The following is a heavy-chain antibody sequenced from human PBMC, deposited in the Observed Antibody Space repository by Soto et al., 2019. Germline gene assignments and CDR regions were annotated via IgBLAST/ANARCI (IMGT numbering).Heavy chain of an antibody. CDR3: ARVGITGTTFRGFDY. CDR1: GFTFGSYG. V-gene: IGHV3-33*01. D-gene: IGHD1-20*01. CDR2: IWFDGSNK. Sequence: QVQLVESGGGGVQPGRTLRLSCAASGFTFGSYGMHWVRQAPGKGLEWVALIWFDGSNKYYADSVKGRFTISRDNSRNTLYLLMNSLSAEDTAIYYCARVGITGTTFRGFDYWGQGTLVTVSS. J-gene: IGHJ4*02.